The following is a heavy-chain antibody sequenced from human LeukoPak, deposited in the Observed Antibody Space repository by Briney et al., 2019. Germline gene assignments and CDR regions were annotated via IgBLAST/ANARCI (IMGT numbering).Heavy chain of an antibody. Sequence: SVKVSCKASGGTFSSYATSWVRQAPGQGLEWMGGIIPIFGTANYAQKFQGRVTITADESTSTAYMELSSLRSEDTAVYYCARGVAGTSGYYYYMDVWGKGTTVTISS. CDR2: IIPIFGTA. J-gene: IGHJ6*03. CDR3: ARGVAGTSGYYYYMDV. CDR1: GGTFSSYA. V-gene: IGHV1-69*01. D-gene: IGHD6-19*01.